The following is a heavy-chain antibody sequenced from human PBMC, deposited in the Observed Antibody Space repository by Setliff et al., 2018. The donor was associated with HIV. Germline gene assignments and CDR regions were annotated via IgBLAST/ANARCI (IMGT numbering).Heavy chain of an antibody. V-gene: IGHV3-20*04. CDR3: ARARGSVGYYGSGTMYHVDV. CDR1: GFSFSNYG. D-gene: IGHD3-10*01. CDR2: INWNGGST. J-gene: IGHJ6*03. Sequence: PGGSLRLSCAASGFSFSNYGMHWVRQAPGKGLEWVSGINWNGGSTGYADSVKGRFTISRDNAKNSLHLQMNSLRAEDTATYYCARARGSVGYYGSGTMYHVDVWGKGTTVTVSS.